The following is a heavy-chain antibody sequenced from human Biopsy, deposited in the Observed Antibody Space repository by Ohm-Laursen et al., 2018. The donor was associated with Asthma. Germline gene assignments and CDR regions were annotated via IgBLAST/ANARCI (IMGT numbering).Heavy chain of an antibody. CDR3: ASDFPKDYVRYNFQF. CDR1: GYSLTDLS. D-gene: IGHD4-17*01. Sequence: GALVKVSCKISGYSLTDLSVHWVRQAPGQGLEWMGGHDHEEGGTVNARRFQGRVTMTEDTSTDTAYMELSSLSSDDTAVYYCASDFPKDYVRYNFQFWGQGTLVTVSS. V-gene: IGHV1-24*01. CDR2: HDHEEGGT. J-gene: IGHJ4*02.